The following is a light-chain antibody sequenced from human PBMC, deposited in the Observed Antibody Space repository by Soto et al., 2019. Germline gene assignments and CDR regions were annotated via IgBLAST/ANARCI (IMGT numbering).Light chain of an antibody. CDR1: QTISSW. J-gene: IGKJ5*01. Sequence: TQSPSTLSGSVGDRVTITCRASQTISSWLAWYQQKPGQAPRLLIYGASSRATGIPDRFSGSGSGTDFTLTISRLEPEDFAVYYCQQYGSSPPNTFGQGTRLEI. CDR2: GAS. CDR3: QQYGSSPPNT. V-gene: IGKV3-20*01.